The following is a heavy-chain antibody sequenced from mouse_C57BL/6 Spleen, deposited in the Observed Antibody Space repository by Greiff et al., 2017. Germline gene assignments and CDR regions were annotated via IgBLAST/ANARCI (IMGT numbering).Heavy chain of an antibody. CDR3: ARFITTVNYVDD. J-gene: IGHJ2*01. CDR2: IYPGDGDT. CDR1: GYAFSSYW. Sequence: VQLQQSGAELVKPGASVKISCKASGYAFSSYWMNWVKQRPGKGLEWIGQIYPGDGDTNYNGKFKGKATLTADKSSSTAYMQLSSLTSEDSAVYFCARFITTVNYVDDWGQGTTLTVSS. D-gene: IGHD1-1*01. V-gene: IGHV1-80*01.